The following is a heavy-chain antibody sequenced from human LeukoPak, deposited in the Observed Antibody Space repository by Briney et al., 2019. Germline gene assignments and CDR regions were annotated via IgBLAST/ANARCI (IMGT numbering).Heavy chain of an antibody. Sequence: GGSLRLSCAASGFTFSSYAMSWVRQAPGEGVEWVSAISGSGGSTYYADSVKGRFTISRDTSKNTLYLQMNSLRAEDTAVYCCAKDRGVVTRYFDYWGQGTLVTVSS. J-gene: IGHJ4*02. CDR3: AKDRGVVTRYFDY. V-gene: IGHV3-23*01. D-gene: IGHD4-23*01. CDR2: ISGSGGST. CDR1: GFTFSSYA.